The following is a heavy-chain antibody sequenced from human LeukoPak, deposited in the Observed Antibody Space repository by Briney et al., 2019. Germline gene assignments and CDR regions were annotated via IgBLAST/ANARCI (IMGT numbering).Heavy chain of an antibody. CDR3: TRDMSSSWSLGDS. J-gene: IGHJ4*02. CDR2: IKQDGSEK. Sequence: GGSLRLSCAASGFTFSSYWMSWVRQAPGKGLEWVANIKQDGSEKYYADSVKGRFTISRDNAKNSLYLQMNSLRAEDTAVYYCTRDMSSSWSLGDSWGPGTLVIVSS. V-gene: IGHV3-7*01. CDR1: GFTFSSYW. D-gene: IGHD6-13*01.